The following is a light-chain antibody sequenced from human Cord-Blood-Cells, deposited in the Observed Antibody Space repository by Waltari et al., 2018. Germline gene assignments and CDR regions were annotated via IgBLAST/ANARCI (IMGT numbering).Light chain of an antibody. CDR1: SRDVGGYNL. CDR2: DVS. J-gene: IGLJ3*02. Sequence: QSALTQPASVSGSPGQPITISCTGTSRDVGGYNLVSWYQQHPGKAPKLMIYDVSKRPSGVSNRFSGSKSGNTASLTISGLQAEDEADYYCSSYTSSSTWVFGGGTKLTVL. V-gene: IGLV2-14*03. CDR3: SSYTSSSTWV.